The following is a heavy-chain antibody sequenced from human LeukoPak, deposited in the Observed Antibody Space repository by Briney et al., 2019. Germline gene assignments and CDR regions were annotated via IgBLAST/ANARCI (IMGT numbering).Heavy chain of an antibody. CDR1: GFTFSNYA. D-gene: IGHD6-6*01. CDR3: AKVDYSSSSGGSFDF. Sequence: GGSLRLSCAASGFTFSNYAMSWVRQAPGKGLEWVSAISGSGISAYYADSVKGWFTISRDNSKNTLYLQMNSLRVEDTAVYYCAKVDYSSSSGGSFDFWGQGTLVTVSS. J-gene: IGHJ4*02. V-gene: IGHV3-23*01. CDR2: ISGSGISA.